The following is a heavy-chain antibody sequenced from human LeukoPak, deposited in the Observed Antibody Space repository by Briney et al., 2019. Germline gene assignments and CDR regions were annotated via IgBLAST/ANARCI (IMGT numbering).Heavy chain of an antibody. CDR3: GRGGCSNFDYVDY. J-gene: IGHJ4*02. V-gene: IGHV3-74*01. D-gene: IGHD3-16*01. CDR1: GFNFRNHH. CDR2: VNGEGSDT. Sequence: GGSLRLSCAASGFNFRNHHMFCARQAPGEGLVWVSRVNGEGSDTNYGDSVKGRFTISRDNAKNTVYLHMSSLRVEDKAVYYCGRGGCSNFDYVDYWGQGIMVTVSS.